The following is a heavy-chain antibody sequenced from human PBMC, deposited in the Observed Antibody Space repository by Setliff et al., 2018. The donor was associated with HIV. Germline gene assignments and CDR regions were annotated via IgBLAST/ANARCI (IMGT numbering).Heavy chain of an antibody. CDR2: ISGSGGTT. D-gene: IGHD2-2*01. J-gene: IGHJ6*03. Sequence: GESPKISCAASGFTFRNYAMNWVRQVPGKGLEWVSGISGSGGTTYYTDSVKGRFTISRDNSKNTLFLQMKSLRAEDTAVYYCAKGTSKVKAYYYYMDVWGEGTTVTVSS. CDR1: GFTFRNYA. V-gene: IGHV3-23*01. CDR3: AKGTSKVKAYYYYMDV.